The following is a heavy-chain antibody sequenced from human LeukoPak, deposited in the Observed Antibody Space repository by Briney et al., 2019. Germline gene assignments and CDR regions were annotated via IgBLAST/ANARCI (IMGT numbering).Heavy chain of an antibody. CDR3: AKDYDSSGYYSVYFDY. CDR1: GFTFDDYA. D-gene: IGHD3-22*01. J-gene: IGHJ4*02. CDR2: ISWNSGNI. Sequence: SGRSLRLSCAASGFTFDDYAMHWVRQAPGKGLEWVSGISWNSGNIGYADSVKGRFTISRDNAKNSLYLQMNSLRAEDTALYYCAKDYDSSGYYSVYFDYWGQGTLVTVSS. V-gene: IGHV3-9*01.